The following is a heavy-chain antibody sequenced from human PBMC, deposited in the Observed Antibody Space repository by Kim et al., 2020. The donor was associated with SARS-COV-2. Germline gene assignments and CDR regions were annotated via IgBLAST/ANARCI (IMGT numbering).Heavy chain of an antibody. Sequence: GGSLRLSCAASGFTFSSYAMHWVRQAPGKGLEWVAVIWYDGSNKYYADSVKGRFTISRDNSKNTLYLQMNSLRAEDTAVYYCAKCLSSGWLYYFDYWGQGTLVTVSS. CDR2: IWYDGSNK. V-gene: IGHV3-33*06. CDR1: GFTFSSYA. D-gene: IGHD6-19*01. CDR3: AKCLSSGWLYYFDY. J-gene: IGHJ4*02.